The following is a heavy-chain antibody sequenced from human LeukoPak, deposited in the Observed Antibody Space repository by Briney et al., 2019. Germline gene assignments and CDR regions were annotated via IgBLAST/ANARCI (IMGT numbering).Heavy chain of an antibody. CDR3: ARDIGHGDYVFVLDY. CDR1: GYTFTGYY. J-gene: IGHJ4*02. CDR2: INPNSGGT. D-gene: IGHD4-17*01. Sequence: ASVKVSCKASGYTFTGYYKHWGRQAPGQGLEWMGWINPNSGGTNYAQKFQGWVTMTRDTSISTAYMELSRLRSDDTAVYYCARDIGHGDYVFVLDYWGQGTLVTVSS. V-gene: IGHV1-2*04.